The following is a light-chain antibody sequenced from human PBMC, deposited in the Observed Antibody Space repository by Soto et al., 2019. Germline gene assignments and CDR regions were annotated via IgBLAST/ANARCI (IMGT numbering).Light chain of an antibody. J-gene: IGKJ3*01. CDR2: GAS. V-gene: IGKV3-20*01. CDR3: QKYGSSRGIT. CDR1: QSVSSSY. Sequence: EIVLTQSPGTLSLSPGERATLSCRASQSVSSSYLAWYQQKPGQAPRLLIYGASSRATGIPDRFSGSGSGTDFTLTISRLEPEDFAVYYCQKYGSSRGITFGPGTKVDTK.